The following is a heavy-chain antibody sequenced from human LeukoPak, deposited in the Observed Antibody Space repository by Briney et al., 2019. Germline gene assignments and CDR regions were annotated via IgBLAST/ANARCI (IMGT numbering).Heavy chain of an antibody. V-gene: IGHV3-49*04. CDR3: TSVFDDYGDYYFDY. J-gene: IGHJ4*02. D-gene: IGHD4-17*01. CDR2: IRSKAYGGTT. Sequence: PGGSLRLSCAASGFTFTDHYMSWVRQAPGKGLEWVGFIRSKAYGGTTEYAASVKGRFTISRDDSKSIAYLQMNSLKTEDTAVYYCTSVFDDYGDYYFDYWGQGTLVTVSS. CDR1: GFTFTDHY.